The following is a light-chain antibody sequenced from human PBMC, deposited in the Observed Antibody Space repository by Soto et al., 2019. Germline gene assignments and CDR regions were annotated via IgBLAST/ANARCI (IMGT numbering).Light chain of an antibody. CDR1: QSLSRN. CDR2: GAS. J-gene: IGKJ3*01. V-gene: IGKV3-15*01. Sequence: EILMTQSPATLSVSPGERATLSCRASQSLSRNLAWYQQKPGQAPRLLIYGASTRASGIPARFSGVGSGTEFTLTISSLQSEYFALYYCQHYNDWPPAFTFGPGTKVDL. CDR3: QHYNDWPPAFT.